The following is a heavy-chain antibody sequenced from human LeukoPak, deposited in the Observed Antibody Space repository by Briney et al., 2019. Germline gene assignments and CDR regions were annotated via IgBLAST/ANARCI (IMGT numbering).Heavy chain of an antibody. J-gene: IGHJ6*03. V-gene: IGHV3-43*01. Sequence: GGSLRLSCAASGFTFDNNCMHWVRQAPGKSLEWGSLINWDGGSTYYADSVKGRFTISRDNSKNSQYLQMNSLRAEDTALYYCAKGAVAQDYYFYYINVWGKGTMVTVSS. CDR3: AKGAVAQDYYFYYINV. CDR2: INWDGGST. D-gene: IGHD6-19*01. CDR1: GFTFDNNC.